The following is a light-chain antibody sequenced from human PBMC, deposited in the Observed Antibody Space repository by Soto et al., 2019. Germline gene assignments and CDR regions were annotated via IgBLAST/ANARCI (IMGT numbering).Light chain of an antibody. Sequence: MQMTQSPSSLSASVGDRISITCRASQSVSSYLNWYQQKPGKAPRLLIYAASHLQTGVPSRFRGTGSATHFTLTISSLQPEDFATYYCQQSYRAVTFGQGTRLEIK. J-gene: IGKJ5*01. CDR1: QSVSSY. CDR2: AAS. CDR3: QQSYRAVT. V-gene: IGKV1-39*01.